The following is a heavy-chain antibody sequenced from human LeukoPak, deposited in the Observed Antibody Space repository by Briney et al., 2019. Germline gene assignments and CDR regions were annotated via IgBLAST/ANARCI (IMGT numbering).Heavy chain of an antibody. J-gene: IGHJ4*02. D-gene: IGHD3-10*01. CDR1: VFTFSSYW. CDR3: ARNGVRGVTAFDY. V-gene: IGHV3-74*01. CDR2: INSDVSST. Sequence: GGSLRLSCAASVFTFSSYWMHWVRQAPGKGLVWVSRINSDVSSTSYADSVKGRFTISRDNAKNTLYVQMNSLRAEDTAVYYCARNGVRGVTAFDYWGQGTLVTVSS.